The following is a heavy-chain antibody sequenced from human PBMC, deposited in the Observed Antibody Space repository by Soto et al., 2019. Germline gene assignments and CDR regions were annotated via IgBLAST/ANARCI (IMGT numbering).Heavy chain of an antibody. CDR3: AIYEGEAVESPGD. CDR1: GFIFDDFT. CDR2: INWDGRIT. J-gene: IGHJ4*02. Sequence: GRSLRLSCATSGFIFDDFTMHWFRLLPGKGLQWVSYINWDGRITMYADSVKGRFTISRDNTNSHLYLQMNSLGSDDTALYYCAIYEGEAVESPGDWVKGTLVTVSS. V-gene: IGHV3-43*01. D-gene: IGHD3-16*01.